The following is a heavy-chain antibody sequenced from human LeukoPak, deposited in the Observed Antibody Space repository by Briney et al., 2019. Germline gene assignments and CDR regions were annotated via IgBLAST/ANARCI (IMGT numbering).Heavy chain of an antibody. D-gene: IGHD3-9*01. V-gene: IGHV1-8*01. Sequence: GASVKVSCKASGYTFTSYDINWVRQATGQGLEWMGWMNPNSGNTGYAQKFQGRVTMTRNTSISTAYTELSSLRSEDTAVYYCARVLRYFDWLLYGPDAFDIWGQGTMVTVSS. CDR2: MNPNSGNT. CDR1: GYTFTSYD. CDR3: ARVLRYFDWLLYGPDAFDI. J-gene: IGHJ3*02.